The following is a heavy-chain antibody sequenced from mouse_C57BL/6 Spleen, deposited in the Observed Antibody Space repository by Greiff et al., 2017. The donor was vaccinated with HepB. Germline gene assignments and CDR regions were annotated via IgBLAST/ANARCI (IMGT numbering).Heavy chain of an antibody. V-gene: IGHV1-82*01. CDR1: GYAFSSSW. CDR3: ARESIYYDYLYAMDY. CDR2: IYPGDGDT. J-gene: IGHJ4*01. Sequence: QVQLQQSGPELVKPGASVKISCKASGYAFSSSWMNWVKQRPGKGLEWTGRIYPGDGDTNYNGKFKGKATLTADKSSSTAYMQLSSLTSEDSAVYFCARESIYYDYLYAMDYWGQGTSVTVSS. D-gene: IGHD2-4*01.